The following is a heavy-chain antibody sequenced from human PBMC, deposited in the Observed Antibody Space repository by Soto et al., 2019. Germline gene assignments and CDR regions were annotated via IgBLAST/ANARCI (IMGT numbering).Heavy chain of an antibody. V-gene: IGHV4-59*01. CDR1: GGSISSYY. D-gene: IGHD2-15*01. J-gene: IGHJ3*02. CDR3: ARDLPLGYCSGGSCYDAFDI. Sequence: SETLSLTCTVSGGSISSYYWSWIRQPPGKGLEWIGYIYYSGSTNYNPSLKSRVTISVDTSKNQFSLKLSSVTAADTAVYYCARDLPLGYCSGGSCYDAFDIWGQGTMVTVSS. CDR2: IYYSGST.